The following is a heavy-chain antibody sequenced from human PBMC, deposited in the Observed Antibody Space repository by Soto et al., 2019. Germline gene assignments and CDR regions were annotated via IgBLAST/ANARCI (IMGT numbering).Heavy chain of an antibody. CDR3: SRSASYDSSGLLYPRRPNWFEP. CDR1: GYSFTSYW. J-gene: IGHJ5*02. D-gene: IGHD3-22*01. CDR2: INPSDPYT. Sequence: GEALKISGKGSGYSFTSYWISWVRQMPGKGLEWMGRINPSDPYTNYSPSFQGHVTISADKSMSSAYVQWSSLKASDTAMYYCSRSASYDSSGLLYPRRPNWFEPSGQRTLVTVSS. V-gene: IGHV5-10-1*01.